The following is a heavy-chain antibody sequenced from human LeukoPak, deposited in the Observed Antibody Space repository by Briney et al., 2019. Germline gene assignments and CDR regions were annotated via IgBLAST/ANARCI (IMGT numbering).Heavy chain of an antibody. J-gene: IGHJ6*02. CDR1: GYSFTSYW. V-gene: IGHV5-10-1*01. CDR2: IDPSDSYT. CDR3: ARHEVTTVTTGPYGMDV. D-gene: IGHD4-11*01. Sequence: KDGESLKISCKGSGYSFTSYWISWVRQMPGKGLEWMGRIDPSDSYTNYSPSFQGHVTISADKSISTAYLQWSSLKASDTAMYYCARHEVTTVTTGPYGMDVWGQGTTVTVSS.